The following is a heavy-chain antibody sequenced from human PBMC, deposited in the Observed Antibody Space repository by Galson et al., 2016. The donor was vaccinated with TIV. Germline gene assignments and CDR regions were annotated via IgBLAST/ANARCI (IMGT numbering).Heavy chain of an antibody. CDR1: GYSFTSYG. V-gene: IGHV1-18*01. CDR2: ISGYNENT. CDR3: ARDPTSSPRVISHYCYYGMDV. Sequence: SVKVSCKATGYSFTSYGVSWVRQAPGQGFEWMGWISGYNENTYYGQKFQDRVTMTKDTSTSTAYLEMKRLTSDATAVYYCARDPTSSPRVISHYCYYGMDVWGQGTTVIVS. J-gene: IGHJ6*02. D-gene: IGHD3-3*02.